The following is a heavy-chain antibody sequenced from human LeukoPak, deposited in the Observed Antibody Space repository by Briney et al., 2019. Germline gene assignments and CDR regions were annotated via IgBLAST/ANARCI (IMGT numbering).Heavy chain of an antibody. CDR3: ARILDDYGGKRGFDY. D-gene: IGHD4-23*01. CDR2: ISAYNGDT. CDR1: GYTFTTYG. Sequence: ASVKVSCKASGYTFTTYGISWVRQAPGQGFEWMGWISAYNGDTNYAQKLQGRVTMTTDTSTSTAYMELRSLRSDDTAVYYCARILDDYGGKRGFDYWGQGTLVTVSS. V-gene: IGHV1-18*01. J-gene: IGHJ4*02.